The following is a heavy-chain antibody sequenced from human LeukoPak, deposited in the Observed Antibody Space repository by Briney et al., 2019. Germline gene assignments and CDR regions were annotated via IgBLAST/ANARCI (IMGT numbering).Heavy chain of an antibody. CDR2: IRYDGSNK. CDR1: GFTFSNYG. Sequence: PGGSLRLSCVASGFTFSNYGIHWVRQAPGKGLEWVAFIRYDGSNKYYADSVKGRFTISRDNSKNTLFLQMNSLRVEDTAVYYCAKDQGNFDWLLFKGVTLAHWGQGTLVTVSS. J-gene: IGHJ4*02. CDR3: AKDQGNFDWLLFKGVTLAH. D-gene: IGHD3-9*01. V-gene: IGHV3-30*02.